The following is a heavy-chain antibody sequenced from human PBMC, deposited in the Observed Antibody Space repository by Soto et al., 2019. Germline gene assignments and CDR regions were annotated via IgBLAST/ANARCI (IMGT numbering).Heavy chain of an antibody. J-gene: IGHJ4*02. D-gene: IGHD2-21*02. V-gene: IGHV4-39*01. Sequence: SETLSLTCIDSGESISSSSYYWGWIRQSPGKGLEWIGSIYYSGRTYYNPSFKSRVTISIDTSKNQFSLKLSSVTATDTAVYYCARQRTTVVTQAYFDHWGQGALVTVSS. CDR3: ARQRTTVVTQAYFDH. CDR1: GESISSSSYY. CDR2: IYYSGRT.